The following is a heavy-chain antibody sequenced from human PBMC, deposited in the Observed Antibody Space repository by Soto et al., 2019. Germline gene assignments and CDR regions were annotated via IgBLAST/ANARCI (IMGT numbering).Heavy chain of an antibody. D-gene: IGHD3-22*01. CDR2: IWYDGSNK. CDR3: ARGKENSNIFDAFDI. Sequence: QVQLVESGGGVVQPGRSLRLSCAASGFTFSSDGMHWVRQAPGKGLEWVAVIWYDGSNKYYADSVKGRFTISRDNSKNTQYLQMNKLSAEDTAVYYCARGKENSNIFDAFDIWGQGTMVTVSS. J-gene: IGHJ3*02. CDR1: GFTFSSDG. V-gene: IGHV3-33*01.